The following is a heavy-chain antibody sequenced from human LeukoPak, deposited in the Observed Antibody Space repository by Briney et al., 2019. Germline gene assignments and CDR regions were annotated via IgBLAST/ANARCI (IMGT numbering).Heavy chain of an antibody. D-gene: IGHD3-10*01. CDR1: GLTFSSYA. J-gene: IGHJ4*02. V-gene: IGHV3-23*01. Sequence: GGSLRLSCAASGLTFSSYAMSWVRQAPGKGLEWVSAISGSGGSTYYADSVKGRFTISRDNSKNTLYLQMNSLRAEDTAVYYCAKDHPRVRGVIRYFDYWGQGTLVTVSS. CDR3: AKDHPRVRGVIRYFDY. CDR2: ISGSGGST.